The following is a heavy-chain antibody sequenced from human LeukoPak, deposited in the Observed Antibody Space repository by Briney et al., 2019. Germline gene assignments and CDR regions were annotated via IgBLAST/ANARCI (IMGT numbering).Heavy chain of an antibody. D-gene: IGHD3-9*01. CDR2: INHSGST. J-gene: IGHJ4*02. Sequence: SETLSLTCAVYGGSFSGYYWSWIRQPPGKGLEWIGEINHSGSTNYNPSLKSRATISVDTSKNQFSLKLSSVTAADTAVYYCARGSWGILTGYYIYWGQGTLVTVSS. CDR1: GGSFSGYY. CDR3: ARGSWGILTGYYIY. V-gene: IGHV4-34*01.